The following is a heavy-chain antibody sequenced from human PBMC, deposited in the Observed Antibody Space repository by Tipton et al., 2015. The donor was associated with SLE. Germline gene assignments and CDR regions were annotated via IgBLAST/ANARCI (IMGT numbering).Heavy chain of an antibody. J-gene: IGHJ3*02. V-gene: IGHV4-39*07. D-gene: IGHD6-19*01. Sequence: TLSLTCTVSGGSISSSSYYWGWIRQPPGKGLEWIGSIYYSGSTYYNPSLKSRVTISVDTSKNQFSLKLSSVTAADTAVYYCARVSGWHQYAFDIWGQGTMVTVSS. CDR2: IYYSGST. CDR3: ARVSGWHQYAFDI. CDR1: GGSISSSSYY.